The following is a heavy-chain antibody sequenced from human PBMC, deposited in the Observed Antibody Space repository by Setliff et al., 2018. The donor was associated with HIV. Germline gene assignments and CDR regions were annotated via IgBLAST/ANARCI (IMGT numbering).Heavy chain of an antibody. CDR3: ARHESGRSSSWSNFDY. J-gene: IGHJ4*02. CDR1: GYSIRSGYY. CDR2: IYHSGST. Sequence: PSETLSLTCAVSGYSIRSGYYWGWIRQPPGKGLEWIGSIYHSGSTYCNPSLKSRVSISVDTSKNQFSLKLSSVTAADTAVYYCARHESGRSSSWSNFDYWGQGTLVTVSS. D-gene: IGHD6-13*01. V-gene: IGHV4-38-2*01.